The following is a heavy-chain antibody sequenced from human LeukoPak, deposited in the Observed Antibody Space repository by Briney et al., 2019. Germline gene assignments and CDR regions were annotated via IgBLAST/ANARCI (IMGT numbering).Heavy chain of an antibody. V-gene: IGHV4-34*01. CDR2: INDSGST. CDR1: GGSFSDYY. Sequence: SETLSLTCAVYGGSFSDYYRSWIRQPPGKGLEWIGEINDSGSTYYNPSLRSRVTMSIDTSKNQFSLKLTSVTAADTAVYYCARGRRVYCSGGSCKGAFDIWGQGTMVTVSS. D-gene: IGHD2-15*01. J-gene: IGHJ3*02. CDR3: ARGRRVYCSGGSCKGAFDI.